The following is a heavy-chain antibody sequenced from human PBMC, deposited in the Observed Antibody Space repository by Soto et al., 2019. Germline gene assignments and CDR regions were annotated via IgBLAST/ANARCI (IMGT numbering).Heavy chain of an antibody. D-gene: IGHD3-9*01. CDR3: ARLVYDILTGYYDY. CDR1: GFTFSSYW. CDR2: IKQDGSEK. V-gene: IGHV3-7*05. J-gene: IGHJ4*02. Sequence: GGSLRLSYAASGFTFSSYWMSWVRQAPGKGLEWVANIKQDGSEKYYVDSVKGRFTISRDNAKNSLYLQMNSLRAEDTAVYYCARLVYDILTGYYDYWGQGTLVTVSS.